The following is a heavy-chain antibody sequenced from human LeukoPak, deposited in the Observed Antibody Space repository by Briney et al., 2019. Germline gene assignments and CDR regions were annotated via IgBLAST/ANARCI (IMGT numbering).Heavy chain of an antibody. V-gene: IGHV4-59*01. CDR1: GGSISSYY. CDR3: ARGPAGAAAGGNFDY. CDR2: IYYSGST. D-gene: IGHD6-13*01. J-gene: IGHJ4*02. Sequence: SETLSLTCAVSGGSISSYYWSWIRQPPGKGLEWIGYIYYSGSTNYNPSLKSRVTISVDTSKNQFSLKLSSVTAADTAVYYCARGPAGAAAGGNFDYWGQGTLVTVSS.